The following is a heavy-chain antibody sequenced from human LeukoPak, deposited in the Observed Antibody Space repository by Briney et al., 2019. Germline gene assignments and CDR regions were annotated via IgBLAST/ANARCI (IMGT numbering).Heavy chain of an antibody. D-gene: IGHD1-26*01. V-gene: IGHV3-7*01. CDR2: IKQDGSEK. CDR1: GLTFSNYW. J-gene: IGHJ4*02. Sequence: PGGSLRLSCAASGLTFSNYWMSWVRQAPGKGPEWVANIKQDGSEKYYVDSVKGRFTISRDNAKNSLYLQMNSLRAEDTAVYHCARDKIMGATTGTLFDYWGQGTLVTVSS. CDR3: ARDKIMGATTGTLFDY.